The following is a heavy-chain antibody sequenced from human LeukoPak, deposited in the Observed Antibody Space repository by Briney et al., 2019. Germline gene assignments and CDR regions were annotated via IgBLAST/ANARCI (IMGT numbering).Heavy chain of an antibody. CDR1: GYTFTGYY. CDR3: ARARVNYNFGIEY. CDR2: INPNSGGS. J-gene: IGHJ4*02. D-gene: IGHD1-1*01. Sequence: ASVKVSCKASGYTFTGYYMHWVRQAPGQGLEWMGWINPNSGGSNYAQKFQGRVTMTRGTSISTAYMEMSRLRSDDTAFYYCARARVNYNFGIEYWGQGTLVTVSS. V-gene: IGHV1-2*02.